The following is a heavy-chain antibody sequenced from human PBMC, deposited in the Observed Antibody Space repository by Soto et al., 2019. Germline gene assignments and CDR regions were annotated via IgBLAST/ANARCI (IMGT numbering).Heavy chain of an antibody. D-gene: IGHD1-26*01. J-gene: IGHJ5*01. CDR3: AADPPGDRPPSFYS. V-gene: IGHV1-58*01. CDR1: GFTFTSSA. Sequence: QMQLVQSGPEVKKPGTSVKVSCKASGFTFTSSAVQWVRQARGQRLEWIGWIVVGSGNTNYAQKFQERVTITRDMSTSTAYMELSSLRSEDTAVYYCAADPPGDRPPSFYSWGQGTLVTVSS. CDR2: IVVGSGNT.